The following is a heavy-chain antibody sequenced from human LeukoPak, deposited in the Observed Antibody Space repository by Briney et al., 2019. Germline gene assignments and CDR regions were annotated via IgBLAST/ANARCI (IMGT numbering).Heavy chain of an antibody. CDR3: ARDVDTSSHSSQLDP. J-gene: IGHJ5*02. Sequence: GGSLRLSCATAGFTFSTFGIHWVRQTPGKGLEWAAAIQSDGSKQYYGDSVKGRFTISKDSSKNTVYLQMNSLRDEDTAVYYCARDVDTSSHSSQLDPWGQGTLVTVSS. V-gene: IGHV3-33*01. CDR2: IQSDGSKQ. CDR1: GFTFSTFG. D-gene: IGHD5-18*01.